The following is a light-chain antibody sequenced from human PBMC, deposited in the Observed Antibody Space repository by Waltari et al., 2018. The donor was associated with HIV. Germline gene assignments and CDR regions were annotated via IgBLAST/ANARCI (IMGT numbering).Light chain of an antibody. J-gene: IGLJ2*01. CDR3: QSYDNSLTGSL. CDR1: SSTIGAGYD. V-gene: IGLV1-40*01. Sequence: QSVLTQAPSVSGAPGQRVPIPCPGSSSTIGAGYDVNWYQQQPGTAPKLLILGSRNRPSGVPDRFSAATSGTSASLAITGLQAEDEADYFCQSYDNSLTGSLFGGGTKLTVL. CDR2: GSR.